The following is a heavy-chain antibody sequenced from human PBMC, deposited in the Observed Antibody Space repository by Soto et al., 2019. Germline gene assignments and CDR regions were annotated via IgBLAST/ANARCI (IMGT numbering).Heavy chain of an antibody. V-gene: IGHV3-21*04. CDR1: GFTLSTYR. J-gene: IGHJ6*03. Sequence: EVQLVESGGGLVKPGGSLRLSCAASGFTLSTYRMSWVRQAPGKTLEWVSSISSSSGYIYHADSVKGRFTISRDNAKNSLDLQMNSLRAEDTAVYYCARDQGEYDIMTERYFYYMDVWGKRDHGHHLV. CDR3: ARDQGEYDIMTERYFYYMDV. D-gene: IGHD3-9*01. CDR2: ISSSSGYI.